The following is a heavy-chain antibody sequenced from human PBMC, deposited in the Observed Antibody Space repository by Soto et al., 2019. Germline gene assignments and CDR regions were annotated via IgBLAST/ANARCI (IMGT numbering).Heavy chain of an antibody. J-gene: IGHJ6*02. CDR1: GFTFSSYA. V-gene: IGHV3-23*01. Sequence: EVQLLESGGGLVQPRGSLRLSCAASGFTFSSYAMSWFRQAPGKGLEWVSAISGSGGSTYYADSVKGRFTISRDNSKNPLYMQMNSLRAEDTAVYYFANGLPAASLIRDYYYYGIDVWGQGTPVTVSS. CDR2: ISGSGGST. D-gene: IGHD6-25*01. CDR3: ANGLPAASLIRDYYYYGIDV.